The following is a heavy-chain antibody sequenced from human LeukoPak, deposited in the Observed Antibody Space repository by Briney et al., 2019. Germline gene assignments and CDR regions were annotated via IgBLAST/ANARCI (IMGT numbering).Heavy chain of an antibody. V-gene: IGHV4-34*01. CDR3: ARGGYCSGGSCYYDAFDN. Sequence: SETLSLTCAVYGESFSGYYWSWIRQPPGKGLEWIGEINHSGSTNYNPSLKSRVTISVDTSKNQFSLKLSSVTAADTAVYYCARGGYCSGGSCYYDAFDNWGQGTMVTVSS. D-gene: IGHD2-15*01. J-gene: IGHJ3*02. CDR1: GESFSGYY. CDR2: INHSGST.